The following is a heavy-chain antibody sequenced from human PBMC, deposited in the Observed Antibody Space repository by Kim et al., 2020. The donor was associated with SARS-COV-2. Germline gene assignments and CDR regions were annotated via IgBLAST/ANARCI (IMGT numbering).Heavy chain of an antibody. CDR1: GFTFSSYS. Sequence: GGSLRLSCAASGFTFSSYSMNWVRQAPGKGLEWVSYISSSSSTIYYADSVKGRFTISRDNAKNSLYLQMNSLRAEDTAVYYCARDRAYSSSWYDSGYWGQGTLVTVSS. CDR3: ARDRAYSSSWYDSGY. J-gene: IGHJ4*02. D-gene: IGHD6-13*01. V-gene: IGHV3-48*04. CDR2: ISSSSSTI.